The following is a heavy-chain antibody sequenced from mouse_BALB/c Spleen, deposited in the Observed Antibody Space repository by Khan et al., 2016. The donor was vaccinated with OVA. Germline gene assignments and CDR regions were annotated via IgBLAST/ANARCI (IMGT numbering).Heavy chain of an antibody. CDR2: IDPPNDDS. V-gene: IGHV14-3*02. J-gene: IGHJ3*01. Sequence: VQLKQSGAELVKPGASVKLSCSASGFNIKDTYIHWMKQRPEQGLEWIGRIDPPNDDSKYGPKFQAKATLTADTSSNTAYLQLSSLTSEDTAVYCCGSRYGNPFAFWGQGTLVSVSA. D-gene: IGHD2-1*01. CDR3: GSRYGNPFAF. CDR1: GFNIKDTY.